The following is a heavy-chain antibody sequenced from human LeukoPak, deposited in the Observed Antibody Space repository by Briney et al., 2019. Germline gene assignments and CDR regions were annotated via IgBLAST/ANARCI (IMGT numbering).Heavy chain of an antibody. CDR1: GGSISSSSYY. Sequence: SETLSLTCTVSGGSISSSSYYWGWIRQPPGKGLEWIGYIYYSGSTYYNPSLKSRVTISVDTSKNQFSLKLSSVTAADTAVYYCARGVYDFWSGYSTFDYWGQGTLVTVSS. D-gene: IGHD3-3*01. CDR3: ARGVYDFWSGYSTFDY. V-gene: IGHV4-39*07. J-gene: IGHJ4*02. CDR2: IYYSGST.